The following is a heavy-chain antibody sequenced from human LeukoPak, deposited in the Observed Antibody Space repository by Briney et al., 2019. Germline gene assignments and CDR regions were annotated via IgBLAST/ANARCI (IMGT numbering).Heavy chain of an antibody. Sequence: GGSLRLSCAASGFTFSTYAMSWVRQAPGKGLEWVSSISGSGGSTYYAGSVRGRFTISRDNAKNSLYLQMNSLRAEDTAVYYCARGYYDFWSGYLDYWGQGTLVTVSS. V-gene: IGHV3-23*01. D-gene: IGHD3-3*01. CDR1: GFTFSTYA. J-gene: IGHJ4*02. CDR2: ISGSGGST. CDR3: ARGYYDFWSGYLDY.